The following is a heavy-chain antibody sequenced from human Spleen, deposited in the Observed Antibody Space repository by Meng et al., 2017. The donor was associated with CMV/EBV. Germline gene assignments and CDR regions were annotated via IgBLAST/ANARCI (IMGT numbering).Heavy chain of an antibody. J-gene: IGHJ3*01. Sequence: GESLKISCAASGFTFSSYSMNWVRQAPGKGLEWISYISSTSSTTYYADSVKGRFTISRDNSKKTLYLQMNSLTAEDTAIYYRAREATAESNQEDSSVHDYDVFDFWGQGTVVTVSS. V-gene: IGHV3-48*04. CDR2: ISSTSSTT. CDR1: GFTFSSYS. CDR3: AREATAESNQEDSSVHDYDVFDF. D-gene: IGHD5/OR15-5a*01.